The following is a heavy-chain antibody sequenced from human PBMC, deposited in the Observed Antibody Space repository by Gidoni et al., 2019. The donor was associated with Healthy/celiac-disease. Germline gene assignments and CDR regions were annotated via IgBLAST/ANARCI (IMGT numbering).Heavy chain of an antibody. D-gene: IGHD2-15*01. CDR1: GGSISSGGYY. CDR3: ARGCSGGSCYPPGAFDI. Sequence: QVQLQESGPGLVKPSQTLSLTCTVSGGSISSGGYYWSWIRQHPGKGLEWIGYIYYSGSTYYNPSLKSLVTISVDTSKNQFSLKLSSVTAADTAVYYCARGCSGGSCYPPGAFDIWGQGTMVTVSS. CDR2: IYYSGST. V-gene: IGHV4-31*01. J-gene: IGHJ3*02.